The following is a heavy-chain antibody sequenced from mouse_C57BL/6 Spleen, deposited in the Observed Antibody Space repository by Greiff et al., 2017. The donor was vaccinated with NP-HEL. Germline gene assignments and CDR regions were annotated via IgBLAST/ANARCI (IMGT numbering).Heavy chain of an antibody. CDR2: IYPGSGST. CDR1: GYTFTSYW. CDR3: ARGYYGYEGYFDY. Sequence: VQLQQPGAELVKPGASVKMSCKASGYTFTSYWITWVKQRPGQGLEWIGDIYPGSGSTNYNEKFKSKATLTVDTSSSTAYMQLSSLTSEDSAVYYCARGYYGYEGYFDYWGQGTTLTVSS. J-gene: IGHJ2*01. D-gene: IGHD2-2*01. V-gene: IGHV1-55*01.